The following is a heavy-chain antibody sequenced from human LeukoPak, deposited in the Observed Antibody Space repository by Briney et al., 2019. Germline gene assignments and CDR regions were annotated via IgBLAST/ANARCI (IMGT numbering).Heavy chain of an antibody. CDR1: GGSFSGYY. J-gene: IGHJ6*02. D-gene: IGHD2-2*01. CDR2: INHSGST. V-gene: IGHV4-34*01. Sequence: SETLSLTCAVYGGSFSGYYWSWIRQPPRKGLEWIGEINHSGSTNYNPSLKSRVTISVDTSKNQFSLKLSSVTAADTAVYYCGANPAVVPAAMPGIPYYYYGMDVWGQGTTVTVSS. CDR3: GANPAVVPAAMPGIPYYYYGMDV.